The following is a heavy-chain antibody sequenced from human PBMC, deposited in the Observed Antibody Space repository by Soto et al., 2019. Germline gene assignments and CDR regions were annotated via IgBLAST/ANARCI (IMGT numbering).Heavy chain of an antibody. V-gene: IGHV1-69*01. CDR1: GGTFSSYA. Sequence: QVQLVQSGAEVKKPGSSVKVSCKVSGGTFSSYAVSWVRQAPGQGLEWMGGIIPMFHTPNYAQKYQDRIVINADESTSTAYMELSSLRSDDTAVYYCARGSLFGDYGDFDYWGQGTLVTVSS. J-gene: IGHJ4*02. CDR2: IIPMFHTP. CDR3: ARGSLFGDYGDFDY. D-gene: IGHD4-17*01.